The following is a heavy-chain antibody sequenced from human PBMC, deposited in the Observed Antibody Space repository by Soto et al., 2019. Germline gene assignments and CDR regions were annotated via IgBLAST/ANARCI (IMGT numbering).Heavy chain of an antibody. CDR3: ARGASDFWGAYPEIHFFDY. V-gene: IGHV3-30-3*01. CDR1: EFTFSTYP. D-gene: IGHD3-3*01. J-gene: IGHJ4*01. CDR2: ISYDETNK. Sequence: GGSLRLSCAASEFTFSTYPMHWVRQAPGKGLEWVAVISYDETNKYYADSVKGRFTISRDNSKNTLYLQMNNLRADDTAVYYCARGASDFWGAYPEIHFFDYWGHGTPVTVSS.